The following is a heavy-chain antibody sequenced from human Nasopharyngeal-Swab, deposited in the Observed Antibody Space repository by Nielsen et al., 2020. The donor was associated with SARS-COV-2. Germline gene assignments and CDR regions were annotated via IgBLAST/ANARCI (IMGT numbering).Heavy chain of an antibody. V-gene: IGHV1-46*01. J-gene: IGHJ3*02. D-gene: IGHD2-2*01. CDR3: ARDRWPIVVVPAASDAFDI. CDR2: INPSGGST. Sequence: WVGQAPGQGLEWMGIINPSGGSTSYAQKFQGRVTMTRDTSTSTVYMELSSLRSEDTAVYYCARDRWPIVVVPAASDAFDIWGQGTMVTVSS.